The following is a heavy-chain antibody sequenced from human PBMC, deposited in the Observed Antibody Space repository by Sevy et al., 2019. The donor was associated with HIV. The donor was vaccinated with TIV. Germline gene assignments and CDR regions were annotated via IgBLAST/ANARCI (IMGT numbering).Heavy chain of an antibody. CDR1: GFTFSSYA. Sequence: GGSLRLSCAASGFTFSSYAMHWVRQAPGKGLEWVAVISYDGSNKYYADSVKGRFTISRDNSKNTLYLQMNSLRAEDTAVYYCASEAYDILTGYSLFDYWGQGTLVTISS. J-gene: IGHJ4*02. CDR2: ISYDGSNK. D-gene: IGHD3-9*01. CDR3: ASEAYDILTGYSLFDY. V-gene: IGHV3-30*04.